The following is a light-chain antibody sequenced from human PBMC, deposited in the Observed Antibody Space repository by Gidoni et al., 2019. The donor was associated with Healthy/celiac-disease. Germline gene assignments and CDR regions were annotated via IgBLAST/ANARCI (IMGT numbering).Light chain of an antibody. Sequence: DIQMTQSPSTLSASVGDRVTITCRASQSISSWLAWYQQKPGKAPKLLIYKASSLESGVPSRFSGSGSGTEFTLTISSLQPDDFATYYCQQSRTLGQGTKVEI. CDR1: QSISSW. V-gene: IGKV1-5*03. CDR2: KAS. J-gene: IGKJ1*01. CDR3: QQSRT.